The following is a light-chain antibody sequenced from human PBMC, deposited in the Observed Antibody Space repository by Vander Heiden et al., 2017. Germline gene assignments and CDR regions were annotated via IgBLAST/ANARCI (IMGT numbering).Light chain of an antibody. CDR1: SSNIGSNY. J-gene: IGLJ3*02. V-gene: IGLV1-47*01. CDR2: RNN. Sequence: ISCSGSSSNIGSNYVYWYQQLPGTAPKLLIYRNNQRPSGVPDRFSGSKSGTSASLAISGLRSEDEADYYCAAWDDSLSVWVFGGGTKLTVL. CDR3: AAWDDSLSVWV.